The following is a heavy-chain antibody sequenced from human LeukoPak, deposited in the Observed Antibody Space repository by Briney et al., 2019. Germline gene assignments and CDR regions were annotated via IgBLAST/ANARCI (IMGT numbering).Heavy chain of an antibody. J-gene: IGHJ4*02. CDR2: IKSKTDGGTT. CDR1: GFTFSNAW. CDR3: TTEGLDAGEIDY. D-gene: IGHD4-17*01. V-gene: IGHV3-15*01. Sequence: GGSLRLSCAASGFTFSNAWMSWVRQAPGKGLEWVGRIKSKTDGGTTDYAAPVKGRFTISRDDSKNTPYLQMNSLKTEDTAVYYCTTEGLDAGEIDYWGQGTLVTVSS.